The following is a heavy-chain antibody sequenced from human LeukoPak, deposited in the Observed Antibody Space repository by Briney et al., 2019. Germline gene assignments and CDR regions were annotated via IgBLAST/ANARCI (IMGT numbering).Heavy chain of an antibody. V-gene: IGHV1-8*01. CDR2: MNLKSGNT. CDR3: ARVNGLPDY. Sequence: GASVKVSCKASGYTFTSYDINWVRQATGQGLEWVGWMNLKSGNTGYAQKFQGKVTMTRDTSISTAYMEVSSLTFEDTAIYYCARVNGLPDYWGQGTLVTVSS. CDR1: GYTFTSYD. D-gene: IGHD2-8*01. J-gene: IGHJ4*02.